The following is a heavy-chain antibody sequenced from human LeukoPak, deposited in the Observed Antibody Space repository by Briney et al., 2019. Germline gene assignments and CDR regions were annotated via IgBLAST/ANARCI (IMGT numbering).Heavy chain of an antibody. CDR1: GYSISSGYY. Sequence: PSETLSLTCTVSGYSISSGYYWGWIRQPPGKGLEWIGSIYYSGSTYYNQSLKSRVSISVDTSKNQFSLKLTSVTAADTAVYYCARVYDFWSRYYNFDYWGQGTLVTVPS. CDR2: IYYSGST. CDR3: ARVYDFWSRYYNFDY. D-gene: IGHD3-3*01. J-gene: IGHJ4*02. V-gene: IGHV4-38-2*02.